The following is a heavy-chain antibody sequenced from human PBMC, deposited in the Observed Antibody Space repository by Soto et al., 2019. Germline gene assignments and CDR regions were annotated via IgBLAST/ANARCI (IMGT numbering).Heavy chain of an antibody. Sequence: QVQLVESGGGLVKPGGSLRLSCAASGFTFSDYYMSWIRQAPGKGLEWVSYISSSGSTIYYADSVKGRFTISRDNDKNSLYLQMNSLRAEDTAVYYCARDQYGDYRRFYYYYYYGMDVWGQGTTVTVSS. CDR1: GFTFSDYY. J-gene: IGHJ6*02. V-gene: IGHV3-11*01. CDR2: ISSSGSTI. CDR3: ARDQYGDYRRFYYYYYYGMDV. D-gene: IGHD4-17*01.